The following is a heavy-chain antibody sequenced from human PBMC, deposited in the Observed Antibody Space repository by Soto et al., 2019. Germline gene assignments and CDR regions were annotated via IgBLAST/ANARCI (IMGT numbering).Heavy chain of an antibody. CDR2: ISDDGSST. J-gene: IGHJ4*02. CDR1: VFTFSSYW. CDR3: ARRNASVFEN. Sequence: PVGSLRLSCASSVFTFSSYWMHCVRQAPGKWLVWVSRISDDGSSTTYADSVRGRFTISRDNANYTLYLEISSLRAGDTGVYYCARRNASVFENWGQGTLVTVS. D-gene: IGHD2-2*01. V-gene: IGHV3-74*03.